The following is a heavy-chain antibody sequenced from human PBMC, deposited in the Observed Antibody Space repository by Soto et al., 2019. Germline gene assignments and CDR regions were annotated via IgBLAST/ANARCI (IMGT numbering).Heavy chain of an antibody. J-gene: IGHJ4*02. CDR3: ARGFWSGYYYFDY. CDR2: IYYSGST. CDR1: GGSISSGDYY. Sequence: PSETLSLTCTVSGGSISSGDYYWSWIRQPPGKGLEWIGYIYYSGSTYYNPSLKSRVTISVDTSKNQFSLKLSSVTAADTAVYYCARGFWSGYYYFDYWGQGTLVTVSS. D-gene: IGHD3-3*01. V-gene: IGHV4-30-4*01.